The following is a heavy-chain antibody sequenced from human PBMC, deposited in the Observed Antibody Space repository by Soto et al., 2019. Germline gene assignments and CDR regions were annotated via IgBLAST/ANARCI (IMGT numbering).Heavy chain of an antibody. V-gene: IGHV4-4*02. D-gene: IGHD3-22*01. J-gene: IGHJ5*02. CDR2: IYHSGST. CDR3: ARYYYDSSGYNNWFDP. Sequence: PSETLSLTCAVSGGSISSSNWWSWVRQPPGKGLEWIGEIYHSGSTNYNPSLKSRVTISVDKSKNQFSLKLSSVTAADTAVYYCARYYYDSSGYNNWFDPWGQGTLVTVSS. CDR1: GGSISSSNW.